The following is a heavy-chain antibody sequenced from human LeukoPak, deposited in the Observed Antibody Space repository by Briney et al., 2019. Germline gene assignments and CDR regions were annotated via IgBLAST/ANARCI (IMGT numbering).Heavy chain of an antibody. D-gene: IGHD1/OR15-1a*01. V-gene: IGHV3-21*01. Sequence: GGSLRLSCAASGFTFGSYSMNWVRQAPGKGLEWVSSISSSSSYIYYADSVKGRFTISRDNAKNSLYLQMNSLRPEDTAVYYCARGEQEAATMSIDYWGQGMLVTVSS. CDR2: ISSSSSYI. CDR3: ARGEQEAATMSIDY. J-gene: IGHJ4*02. CDR1: GFTFGSYS.